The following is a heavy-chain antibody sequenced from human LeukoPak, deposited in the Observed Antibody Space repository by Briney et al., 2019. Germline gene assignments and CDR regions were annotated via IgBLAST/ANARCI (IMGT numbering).Heavy chain of an antibody. CDR2: INPNSGGT. V-gene: IGHV1-2*02. D-gene: IGHD2/OR15-2a*01. CDR1: GYTFTGYY. Sequence: ASVKVSCKASGYTFTGYYMHWVRQAPGRGLEWMGWINPNSGGTNYAQKFQGRVTMTRDTSISTAYMELSRLRSDDTAVYYCARGPRLLRGWFDPWGQGTLVTVSS. J-gene: IGHJ5*02. CDR3: ARGPRLLRGWFDP.